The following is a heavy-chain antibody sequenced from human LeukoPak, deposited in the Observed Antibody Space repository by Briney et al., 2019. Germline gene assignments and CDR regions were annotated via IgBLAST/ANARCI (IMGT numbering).Heavy chain of an antibody. CDR3: ARDQDIVVVPAATGWFDL. Sequence: GGSLRLSCAASGFTFSSYAMSWVRQAPGKGLEWVSAISGSGGSTYYADSVKGRFTISRDNSKNTLYLQMNSLRAEDTAVYYCARDQDIVVVPAATGWFDLWGQGTLVTVSS. CDR1: GFTFSSYA. D-gene: IGHD2-2*01. V-gene: IGHV3-23*01. J-gene: IGHJ5*02. CDR2: ISGSGGST.